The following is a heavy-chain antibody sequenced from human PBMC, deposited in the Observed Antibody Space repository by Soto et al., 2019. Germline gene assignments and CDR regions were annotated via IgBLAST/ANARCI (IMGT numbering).Heavy chain of an antibody. V-gene: IGHV3-30-3*01. CDR1: GFTFSSYA. Sequence: QVQLVESGGGVAQPGRSLRLSCAASGFTFSSYAMHWVRQAPGKGQEWVAVICYDGSKKYYADSVKGGFTISRDNSNNPLYLQMNSLRAEDTAVDYCAREDITGTPDYWGQGTLVTVSS. D-gene: IGHD1-20*01. CDR2: ICYDGSKK. CDR3: AREDITGTPDY. J-gene: IGHJ4*02.